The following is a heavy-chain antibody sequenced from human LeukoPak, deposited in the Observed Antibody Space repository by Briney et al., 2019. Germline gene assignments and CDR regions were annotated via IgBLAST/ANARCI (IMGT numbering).Heavy chain of an antibody. CDR1: GGSISSYS. D-gene: IGHD4-17*01. J-gene: IGHJ4*02. Sequence: SETLSLTCSVSGGSISSYSWNWIRQPPGKGLEWIGSIDYYGSTYYNPSLKSRVTISVETSKNQFSLKLSSVTAADTAVFYCARHLTVTTNFDYWGQGTLVTVSS. CDR2: IDYYGST. CDR3: ARHLTVTTNFDY. V-gene: IGHV4-59*05.